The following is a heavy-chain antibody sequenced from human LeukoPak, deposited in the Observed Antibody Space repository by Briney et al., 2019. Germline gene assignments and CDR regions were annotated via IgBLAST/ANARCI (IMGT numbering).Heavy chain of an antibody. CDR2: ISGSGVST. V-gene: IGHV3-23*01. D-gene: IGHD4-17*01. CDR3: AQKGAVTENFDY. CDR1: GLTFSNYD. Sequence: GGSLRLSCAASGLTFSNYDLSWVRQAPGKGLEWVSTISGSGVSTFYADSVNGRFTISRDISKNTLYLQMHSLRVEDTAVYYCAQKGAVTENFDYWGQGALVTVSS. J-gene: IGHJ4*02.